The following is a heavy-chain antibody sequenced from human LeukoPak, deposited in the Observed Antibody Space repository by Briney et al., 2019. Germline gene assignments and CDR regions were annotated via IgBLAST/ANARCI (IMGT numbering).Heavy chain of an antibody. Sequence: PSETLSLNCTVSGDSISNNNCYWGWIRQPPGKGLEWIGSIYYSGSTYHNPSLKSRVTISVNTSKNQFSLKLSSVTAADTAVYYCARLGYDFWNGYYDYWGQGTLVTVSS. J-gene: IGHJ4*02. CDR1: GDSISNNNCY. D-gene: IGHD3-3*01. CDR3: ARLGYDFWNGYYDY. CDR2: IYYSGST. V-gene: IGHV4-39*01.